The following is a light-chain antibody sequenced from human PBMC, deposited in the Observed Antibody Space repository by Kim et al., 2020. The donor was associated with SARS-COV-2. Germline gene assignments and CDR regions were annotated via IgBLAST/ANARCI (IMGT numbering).Light chain of an antibody. Sequence: SYELTQPLSVSVALGQTARITCGGDDIGGRNVHWYHQKPGQAPVLVIYRDTNRPAGIPERFSGSNSGNTVTLTIDRAEAGDEADYYCQVWFRSTVVFGGGTQLTVL. CDR1: DIGGRN. V-gene: IGLV3-9*01. CDR2: RDT. CDR3: QVWFRSTVV. J-gene: IGLJ2*01.